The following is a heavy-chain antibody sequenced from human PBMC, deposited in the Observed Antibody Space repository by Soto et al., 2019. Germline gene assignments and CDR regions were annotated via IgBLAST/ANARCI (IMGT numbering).Heavy chain of an antibody. J-gene: IGHJ3*02. CDR1: GFTFSSYW. CDR3: ARDRERFRGWGSTAFDI. Sequence: GGSLRLSCAASGFTFSSYWMSWVRQAPGKGMEWVANIKQDGSEKYYVDSVMGRFTISRDNAKNSLYLQMNSLRAEDTAMYYCARDRERFRGWGSTAFDIWGQGTMVTVSS. D-gene: IGHD3-3*01. V-gene: IGHV3-7*03. CDR2: IKQDGSEK.